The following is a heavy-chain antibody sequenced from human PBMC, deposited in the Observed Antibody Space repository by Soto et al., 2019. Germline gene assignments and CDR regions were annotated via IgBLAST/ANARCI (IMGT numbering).Heavy chain of an antibody. CDR3: ARDLGRLLRMGYSDG. J-gene: IGHJ4*02. CDR1: GFTFSNYN. CDR2: INPDSTYT. Sequence: HLVESGGGLVEPGGSLRLSCAASGFTFSNYNMNWVRQAPGKGLEWVSSINPDSTYTYSADSMRGRFTISRDNAKDSLYLHMTSLRVEDTAVYVCARDLGRLLRMGYSDGWGQRTVVTASP. D-gene: IGHD2-15*01. V-gene: IGHV3-21*01.